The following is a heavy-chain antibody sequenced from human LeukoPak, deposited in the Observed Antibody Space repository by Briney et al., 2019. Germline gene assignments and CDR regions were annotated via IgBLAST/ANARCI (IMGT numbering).Heavy chain of an antibody. V-gene: IGHV3-23*01. D-gene: IGHD2-15*01. Sequence: GGSLRLSCATSGFTFSNCGMSWVRQAPGKGLQWLSVIGGDGTTYYADSVKGRFTISRDNSKNTLYLQMNSLRAEDTAVYYCARETPEDIVVVVAAKRNWFDPWGQGTLVTVSS. CDR2: IGGDGTT. CDR3: ARETPEDIVVVVAAKRNWFDP. J-gene: IGHJ5*02. CDR1: GFTFSNCG.